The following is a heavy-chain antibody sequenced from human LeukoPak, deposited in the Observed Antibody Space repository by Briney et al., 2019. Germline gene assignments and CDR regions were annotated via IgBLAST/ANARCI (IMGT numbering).Heavy chain of an antibody. CDR3: ARGTGTTAYFDY. Sequence: GGSLRLSCAASGFTFSTYSMNWVRQAPGKGLEWVSSISGSSDYIFYADSVKGRFTISRDNAKNSLYLQVNSLRAEDTAVYYCARGTGTTAYFDYWGQGTPVTVSS. V-gene: IGHV3-21*01. D-gene: IGHD1-1*01. CDR1: GFTFSTYS. CDR2: ISGSSDYI. J-gene: IGHJ4*02.